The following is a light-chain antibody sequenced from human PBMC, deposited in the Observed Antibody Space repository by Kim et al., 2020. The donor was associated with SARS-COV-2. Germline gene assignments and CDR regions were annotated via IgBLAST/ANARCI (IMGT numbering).Light chain of an antibody. V-gene: IGKV3-15*01. Sequence: VSPGESATLSCRASQSVSSNLAWYQQKPGQAPRLLIYGASTRATGIPARFSGSGSGTEFTLTISSLQSEDFAVYYCQQYNNWLGTFGQGTRLEIK. CDR1: QSVSSN. J-gene: IGKJ5*01. CDR3: QQYNNWLGT. CDR2: GAS.